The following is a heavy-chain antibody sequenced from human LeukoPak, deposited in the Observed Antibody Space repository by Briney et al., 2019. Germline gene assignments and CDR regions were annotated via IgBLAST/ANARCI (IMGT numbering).Heavy chain of an antibody. D-gene: IGHD2-2*01. V-gene: IGHV1-24*01. CDR3: ATGWKSTSCFDY. J-gene: IGHJ4*02. CDR2: FDPEDGET. CDR1: GYTLTELS. Sequence: ASVKVSCKVSGYTLTELSMHWVRQAPGKGLEWMGGFDPEDGETIYAQKFQGRVTMTEDTSTDTAYMELSSLRSEDTAAYYCATGWKSTSCFDYWGQGTLVTVSS.